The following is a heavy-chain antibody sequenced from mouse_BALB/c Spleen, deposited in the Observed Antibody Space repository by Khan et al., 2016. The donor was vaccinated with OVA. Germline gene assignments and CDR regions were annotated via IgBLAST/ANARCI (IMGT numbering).Heavy chain of an antibody. CDR3: AAAYYRNYFDY. CDR1: GFTFTSYG. CDR2: IYPGNGYT. D-gene: IGHD2-14*01. J-gene: IGHJ2*01. V-gene: IGHV1S134*01. Sequence: VQLQQSGAELGRPGSSVKLSCKTSGFTFTSYGIKWVRQRPGQGLEWIGYIYPGNGYTVYNEKFHGKATLTSDTSSSTAYMQLTSLTSEDSAIYFCAAAYYRNYFDYWGQGTTLTVSS.